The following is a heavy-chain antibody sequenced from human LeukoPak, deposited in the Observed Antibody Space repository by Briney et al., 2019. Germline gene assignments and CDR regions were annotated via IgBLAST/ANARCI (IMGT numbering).Heavy chain of an antibody. Sequence: GGSLRLSCAASGFTFSSYAMHWVRQAPGKGLEWVSVIYSGGSTYYADSVKGRFTISRDNSKNTLYLQMNSLRAEDTAVYYCARVSWTYYYDSSGSFFDYWGQGTLVTVSS. V-gene: IGHV3-66*02. CDR2: IYSGGST. CDR1: GFTFSSYA. CDR3: ARVSWTYYYDSSGSFFDY. D-gene: IGHD3-22*01. J-gene: IGHJ4*02.